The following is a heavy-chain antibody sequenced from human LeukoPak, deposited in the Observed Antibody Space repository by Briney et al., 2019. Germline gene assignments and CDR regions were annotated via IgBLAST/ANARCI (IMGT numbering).Heavy chain of an antibody. CDR3: ATTIIAAAGTTGGYYFDY. J-gene: IGHJ4*02. D-gene: IGHD6-13*01. Sequence: SETLSLNCTVSGGSISSYYWSWIRQPPGKGLEWIGYIYYSGSTNYNPSLKSRVTISVDTSKNQFSLKLSSVTAADTAVYYCATTIIAAAGTTGGYYFDYWGQGTLVTVSS. CDR2: IYYSGST. CDR1: GGSISSYY. V-gene: IGHV4-59*08.